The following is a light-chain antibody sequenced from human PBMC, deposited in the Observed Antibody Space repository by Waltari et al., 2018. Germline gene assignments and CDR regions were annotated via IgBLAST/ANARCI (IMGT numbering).Light chain of an antibody. J-gene: IGKJ1*01. Sequence: EIVLTQSPGTLSLSPGERATLSCRATQSVSRNFLAWYQQKAGQAPRVLIYAASTRATGIPDRFSGSGSGTDFTLTISRLEPEDFAVYYCQQYASSPRTFGQGTKVEIK. CDR1: QSVSRNF. CDR3: QQYASSPRT. V-gene: IGKV3-20*01. CDR2: AAS.